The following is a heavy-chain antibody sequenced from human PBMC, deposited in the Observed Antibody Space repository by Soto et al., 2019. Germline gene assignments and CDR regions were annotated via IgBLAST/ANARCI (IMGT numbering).Heavy chain of an antibody. V-gene: IGHV3-21*01. CDR2: ITSSSSYI. J-gene: IGHJ4*02. D-gene: IGHD2-15*01. CDR1: GFTFSSYS. Sequence: EVQLVESGGGLVKPGGSLRLSCAASGFTFSSYSMNWVRQAPGKGLEWVSSITSSSSYIYYADSVKGRFTISRDNAKNSLYLQMNSLRAEDTALYYCARRYCSGGSCYPFDYWGQGTLVTVSS. CDR3: ARRYCSGGSCYPFDY.